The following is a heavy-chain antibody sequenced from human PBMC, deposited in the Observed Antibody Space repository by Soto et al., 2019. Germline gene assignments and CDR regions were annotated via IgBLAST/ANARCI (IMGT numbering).Heavy chain of an antibody. CDR3: AKDVGSFADYFGMDV. CDR1: EFTFTNYG. J-gene: IGHJ6*02. D-gene: IGHD3-10*01. V-gene: IGHV3-30*18. CDR2: ISNTGTNK. Sequence: PGGSLRLSCAASEFTFTNYGMHWVRQAPGKGLEWVAVISNTGTNKYFADSLKGRVTISRDNSKNTLYLQVNSLRADDTAVYYCAKDVGSFADYFGMDVWGQGTTVTVSS.